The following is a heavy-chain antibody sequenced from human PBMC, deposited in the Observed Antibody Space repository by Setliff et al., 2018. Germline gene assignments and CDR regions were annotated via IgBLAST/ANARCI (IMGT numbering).Heavy chain of an antibody. CDR1: GGSIINSYY. CDR2: ISTSGST. D-gene: IGHD5-12*01. Sequence: LSLTCTVSGGSIINSYYWSWIRQPAGKGLEWIGRISTSGSTNYNPSLKSRVTVSLDTSKNQFSLKLTSVTAADTAVYYCARDQWVRSPPLYFSYSMDVWGQGTTVTVSS. V-gene: IGHV4-4*07. CDR3: ARDQWVRSPPLYFSYSMDV. J-gene: IGHJ6*02.